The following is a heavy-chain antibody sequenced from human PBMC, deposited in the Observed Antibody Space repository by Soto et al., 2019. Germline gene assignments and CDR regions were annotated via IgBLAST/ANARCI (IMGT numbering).Heavy chain of an antibody. V-gene: IGHV1-18*01. CDR3: ARSKEITMVRGVIIESSNWFDP. D-gene: IGHD3-10*01. Sequence: ASVKVSCKASGYTFTSYGISWVRQAPGQGLEWMGWISAYNGNTNYAQKLQGRVTMTTDTSTSTAYMELRSLRSDDTAVYYCARSKEITMVRGVIIESSNWFDPWGQGTLVTVSS. J-gene: IGHJ5*02. CDR1: GYTFTSYG. CDR2: ISAYNGNT.